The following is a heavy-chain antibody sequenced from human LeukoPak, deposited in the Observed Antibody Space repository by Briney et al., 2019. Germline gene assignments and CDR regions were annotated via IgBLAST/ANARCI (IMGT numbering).Heavy chain of an antibody. CDR3: ARTSQTFDY. V-gene: IGHV3-30*04. CDR1: GLTFSNYG. J-gene: IGHJ4*02. Sequence: GGSLRLSCAASGLTFSNYGMNWVRQAPGKGLEWVAVISYDGRNKYYADSVKGRFTISRDNSKDTLYLQMNSLRPEDTAVYYCARTSQTFDYWGQGTLVTVSS. CDR2: ISYDGRNK.